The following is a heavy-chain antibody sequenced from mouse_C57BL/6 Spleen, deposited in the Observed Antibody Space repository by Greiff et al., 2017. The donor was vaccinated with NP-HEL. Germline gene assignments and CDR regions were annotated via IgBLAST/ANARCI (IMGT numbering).Heavy chain of an antibody. V-gene: IGHV5-6*01. CDR3: ARHLDV. J-gene: IGHJ1*03. CDR2: ISSGGSYT. CDR1: GFTFSSYG. Sequence: EVNLVESGGDLVKPGGSLKLSCAASGFTFSSYGMSWVRQTPDKRLEWVATISSGGSYTYYPDSVKGRFTISRDNAKNTLYLQMSSLKSEDTAMYYCARHLDVWGTGTTVTVSS.